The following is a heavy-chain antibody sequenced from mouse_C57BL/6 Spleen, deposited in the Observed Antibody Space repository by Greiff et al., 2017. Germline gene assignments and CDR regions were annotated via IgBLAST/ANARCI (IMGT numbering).Heavy chain of an antibody. V-gene: IGHV5-17*01. Sequence: EVKLVESGGGLVKPGGSLKLSCAASGFTFSDYGMHWVRQAPEKGLEWVAYISSGSSTIYYANTVKGRFTISRDNAKNTLFLQMTSLRSEDTAMYYCARFLGREAMDYWGQGTSVTVSS. CDR2: ISSGSSTI. D-gene: IGHD4-1*01. J-gene: IGHJ4*01. CDR3: ARFLGREAMDY. CDR1: GFTFSDYG.